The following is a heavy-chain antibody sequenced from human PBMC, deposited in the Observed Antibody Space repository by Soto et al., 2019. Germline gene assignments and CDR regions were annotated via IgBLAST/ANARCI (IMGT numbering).Heavy chain of an antibody. Sequence: EVQLVESGGGLVQPWGSLRLSCAASGFTVSSNYMSWVRQAPGKGLEWVSVIYSGGSTYYADSVKGRFTISRDNSENTLYLQMNSLRAEDTAVDYCARTCSGGTCSFDYWGQGTLVTVSS. J-gene: IGHJ4*02. CDR2: IYSGGST. V-gene: IGHV3-66*01. CDR3: ARTCSGGTCSFDY. CDR1: GFTVSSNY. D-gene: IGHD2-15*01.